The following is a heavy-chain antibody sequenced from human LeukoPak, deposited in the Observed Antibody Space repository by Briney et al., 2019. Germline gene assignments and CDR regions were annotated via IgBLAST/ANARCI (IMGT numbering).Heavy chain of an antibody. CDR3: AKGLGGAGGTAFDI. CDR2: IYHTGIT. CDR1: DGSIRTYY. V-gene: IGHV4-59*07. J-gene: IGHJ3*02. Sequence: SDTLSLTCTVSDGSIRTYYWSWMRQPPGKGLEWIGYIYHTGITNSHPPLKNRFTLSLNTPNNQSALNLASMTAAETAVYYCAKGLGGAGGTAFDIWAQGTMGTVSS. D-gene: IGHD6-13*01.